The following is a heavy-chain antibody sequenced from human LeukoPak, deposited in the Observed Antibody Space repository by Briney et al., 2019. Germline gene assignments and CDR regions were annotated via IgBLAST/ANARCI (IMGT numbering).Heavy chain of an antibody. J-gene: IGHJ4*02. CDR3: ARGRGGATTGFDH. CDR1: GYTFSGYY. Sequence: GASVKVSCKASGYTFSGYYMHWVRQAPGQGLESMGWINSNSGARNYAPKFQGRVTFSRDNSISTAYMELSSLRSDDTAIYYCARGRGGATTGFDHWGQVTLVTVSS. D-gene: IGHD1-26*01. CDR2: INSNSGAR. V-gene: IGHV1-2*02.